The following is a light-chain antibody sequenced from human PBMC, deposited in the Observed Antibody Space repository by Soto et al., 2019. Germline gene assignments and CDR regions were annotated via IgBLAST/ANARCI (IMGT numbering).Light chain of an antibody. J-gene: IGKJ2*01. CDR2: DAS. V-gene: IGKV1-33*01. CDR1: QDISNC. Sequence: DTQMTQSPSALSASIGDRVTITCQASQDISNCLNWYQQKPGKAPQLLIYDASKLETGVPLRFSGSGSGTDFSLTISSLQPEGIATFYCQQYDSLPFTFGQGTNLEIK. CDR3: QQYDSLPFT.